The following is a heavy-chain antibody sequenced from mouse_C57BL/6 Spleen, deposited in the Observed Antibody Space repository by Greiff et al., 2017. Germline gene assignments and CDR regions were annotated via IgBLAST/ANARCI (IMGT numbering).Heavy chain of an antibody. CDR2: ISNGGGST. D-gene: IGHD2-3*01. J-gene: IGHJ4*01. V-gene: IGHV5-12*01. CDR3: ARPDGYYAMDY. CDR1: GFTFSDYY. Sequence: EVKLQESGGGLVQPGGSLKLSCAASGFTFSDYYMYWVRQTPEKRLEWVAYISNGGGSTYYPDTVKGRFTISRDNAKNTLYLQMSRLKSEDTAMYYCARPDGYYAMDYWGQGTSVTVSS.